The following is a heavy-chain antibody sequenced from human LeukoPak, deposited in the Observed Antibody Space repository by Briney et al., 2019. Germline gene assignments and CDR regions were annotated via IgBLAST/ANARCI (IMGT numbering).Heavy chain of an antibody. Sequence: PGGSLRLSCEASGFTFSSYWMHWIRQAPGKGLVWVSRILRDGTNPAYADSVKGRFTISRDNAKNTLYLQMNSLRAEDTAMYYCAALDHGHDYWGQGTLVSVST. CDR2: ILRDGTNP. V-gene: IGHV3-74*01. J-gene: IGHJ4*02. CDR3: AALDHGHDY. CDR1: GFTFSSYW.